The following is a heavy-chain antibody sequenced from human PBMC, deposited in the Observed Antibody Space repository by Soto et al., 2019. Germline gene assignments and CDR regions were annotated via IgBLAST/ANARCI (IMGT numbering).Heavy chain of an antibody. J-gene: IGHJ6*02. CDR1: GYTLTELS. CDR2: FDPEDGET. CDR3: ATRSRSASSSPDYYYYGMDV. V-gene: IGHV1-24*01. Sequence: GASVKVSCKVSGYTLTELSMHWVRQAPGKGLEWMGGFDPEDGETIYAQKFQGRVTMTEDTSTDTAYMELSSLRSEDTAVYYCATRSRSASSSPDYYYYGMDVWGQGTTVTVSS. D-gene: IGHD6-6*01.